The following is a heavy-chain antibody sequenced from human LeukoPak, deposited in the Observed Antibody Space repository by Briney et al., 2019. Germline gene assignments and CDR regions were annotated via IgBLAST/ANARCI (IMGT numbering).Heavy chain of an antibody. D-gene: IGHD6-6*01. CDR3: ARESGSSRFFDY. CDR2: ISYDGSNK. CDR1: GFTFSSYA. Sequence: PGGSLRLSCAASGFTFSSYAMHWVRQAPGKGLEGVAVISYDGSNKYYADSVKGRFTISRDNAKNTLYLQMNSLRAEDMAVYYCARESGSSRFFDYWGQGTLVTVSS. J-gene: IGHJ4*02. V-gene: IGHV3-30*04.